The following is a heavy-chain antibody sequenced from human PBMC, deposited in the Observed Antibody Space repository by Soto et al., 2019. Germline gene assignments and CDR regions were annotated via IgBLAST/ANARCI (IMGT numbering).Heavy chain of an antibody. Sequence: DVQLVESGGGLAQPGGSLRLSCTASGFSFSTYWMHWVRQVPGKGPVWVSRISGDGNTTTYADSVKGRFTISRDNANNILYLEMNTLRAEDTAVYHRTRGPRVDPAGTGAHWGQGTLGTVSS. CDR2: ISGDGNTT. CDR1: GFSFSTYW. D-gene: IGHD2-2*01. CDR3: TRGPRVDPAGTGAH. J-gene: IGHJ4*02. V-gene: IGHV3-74*03.